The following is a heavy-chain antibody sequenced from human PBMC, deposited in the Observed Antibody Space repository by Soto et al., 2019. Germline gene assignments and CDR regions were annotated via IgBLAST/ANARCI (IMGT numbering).Heavy chain of an antibody. CDR1: GLTFRRYW. J-gene: IGHJ4*02. CDR2: INTGGSVA. D-gene: IGHD2-21*01. CDR3: VRDMQLWRLDS. V-gene: IGHV3-74*03. Sequence: EVQLVESGGGLVQPGGSLRLSCAASGLTFRRYWMHWVRQAPGKGLVWVSRINTGGSVAMYVDSVKGRFTISRDNAKNTLFRHLNSLRAEDKAVDYCVRDMQLWRLDSWGQGTLVTVSS.